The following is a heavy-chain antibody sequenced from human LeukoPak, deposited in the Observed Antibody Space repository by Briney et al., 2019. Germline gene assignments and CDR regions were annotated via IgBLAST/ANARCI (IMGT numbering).Heavy chain of an antibody. CDR3: ARDYPYLSGNSASLLDY. CDR1: GGSISSGDYY. Sequence: SETLSLTCTVSGGSISSGDYYWSWIRQPPGKGLEWIGYIYYSGSTYYNPSLKSRVTISEDTSKNQFSLKLSSVTAADTAVYYCARDYPYLSGNSASLLDYWGQGTLVTVSS. D-gene: IGHD4-23*01. CDR2: IYYSGST. J-gene: IGHJ4*02. V-gene: IGHV4-30-4*01.